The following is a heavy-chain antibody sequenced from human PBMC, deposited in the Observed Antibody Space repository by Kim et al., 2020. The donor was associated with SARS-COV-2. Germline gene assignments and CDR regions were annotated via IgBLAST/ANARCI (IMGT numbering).Heavy chain of an antibody. V-gene: IGHV3-23*03. D-gene: IGHD2-15*01. Sequence: GGSLRLSCAASGLSVRSYGMTWVRQSQGKRLEWVSVIYSDGSTTYYTDSVEGRFTISRDQSTNTIFLQMNSLRGEDTAVYYCADMGLEYWGQGTLVTVSS. CDR1: GLSVRSYG. J-gene: IGHJ4*02. CDR2: IYSDGSTT. CDR3: ADMGLEY.